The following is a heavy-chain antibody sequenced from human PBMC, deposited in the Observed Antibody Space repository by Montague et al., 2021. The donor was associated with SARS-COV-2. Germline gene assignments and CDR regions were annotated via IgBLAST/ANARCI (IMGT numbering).Heavy chain of an antibody. Sequence: SLRLSCAASGFIFSNAWMSWVRQAPGKGLEWVGRIKSEVDGGTTDYAAPVKGRFTISRDDSRNTLFLQMNGLKTEDTAVYYCTTEGSYYDVLTGHYKDFWGQGTLVTVSS. CDR1: GFIFSNAW. CDR2: IKSEVDGGTT. J-gene: IGHJ4*02. D-gene: IGHD3-9*01. CDR3: TTEGSYYDVLTGHYKDF. V-gene: IGHV3-15*01.